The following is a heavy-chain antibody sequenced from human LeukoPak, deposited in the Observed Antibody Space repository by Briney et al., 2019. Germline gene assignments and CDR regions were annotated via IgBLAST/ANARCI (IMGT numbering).Heavy chain of an antibody. V-gene: IGHV3-21*04. CDR3: GRDSVREAQGAPDY. Sequence: GSLKLSCTASGFTFTSYSMNWVRQAPGQGLEWISSISASSSHIHYADSVHGRVTMSRDNAENSVYLQMSSLRADDTAVYYCGRDSVREAQGAPDYWGQGTLVSVSS. J-gene: IGHJ4*02. CDR2: ISASSSHI. CDR1: GFTFTSYS. D-gene: IGHD4/OR15-4a*01.